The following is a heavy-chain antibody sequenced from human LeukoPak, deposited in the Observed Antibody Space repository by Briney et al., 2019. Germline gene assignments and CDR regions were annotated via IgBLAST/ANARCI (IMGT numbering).Heavy chain of an antibody. Sequence: SETLSLTCTVSSGSISNSIYYWGWIRQPPGKGLEWIGSIYYSGSTYYNPSLKSRVTISVDTSKNEFSLKLSSVTAADTAVYYCARHGPAAHQTHTFDYWGQGTLVTVSS. CDR2: IYYSGST. J-gene: IGHJ4*02. CDR3: ARHGPAAHQTHTFDY. CDR1: SGSISNSIYY. D-gene: IGHD2-2*01. V-gene: IGHV4-39*01.